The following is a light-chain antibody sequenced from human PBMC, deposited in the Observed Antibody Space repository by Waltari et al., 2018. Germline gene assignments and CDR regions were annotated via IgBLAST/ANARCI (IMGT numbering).Light chain of an antibody. J-gene: IGLJ3*02. CDR1: SGHITNV. Sequence: QLELTQSPSASASLGASVKLTCTLSSGHITNVVAWHQQQPQKGPRYLMKVNSDGSHSRGDEIPDRFSGSNSGAERYLTISSLQSEDEADYYCQTGGHGTWVFGGGTKLTVL. CDR2: VNSDGSH. CDR3: QTGGHGTWV. V-gene: IGLV4-69*01.